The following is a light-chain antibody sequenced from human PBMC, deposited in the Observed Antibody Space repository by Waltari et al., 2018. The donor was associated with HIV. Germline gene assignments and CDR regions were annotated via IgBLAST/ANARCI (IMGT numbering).Light chain of an antibody. Sequence: QSALTQPASVSGSPGQSITISCTGTSSDVGSYNLVSWYQQNPGKAPKVVIYEVNKRPSGFSNRFSGSNSGNTVSLTITGLQAEDEAEYYCCSHAGSSIYFVFGAGTKLTVL. CDR2: EVN. V-gene: IGLV2-23*02. J-gene: IGLJ1*01. CDR3: CSHAGSSIYFV. CDR1: SSDVGSYNL.